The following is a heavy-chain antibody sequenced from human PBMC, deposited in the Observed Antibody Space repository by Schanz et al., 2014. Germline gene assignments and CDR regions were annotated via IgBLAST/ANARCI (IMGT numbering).Heavy chain of an antibody. Sequence: QVVLMESGGGVVRPGRSVRLSCVASGFTFRSYGMHWVRQAPGKGLEWVAFIRYDGSSKYYADSVRGRFTISRDDSKNTLYLQMNSLRPEDTAVYYCARDYAGFDCWGQGTLVTVSS. CDR2: IRYDGSSK. CDR3: ARDYAGFDC. CDR1: GFTFRSYG. J-gene: IGHJ4*02. V-gene: IGHV3-30*02. D-gene: IGHD3-16*01.